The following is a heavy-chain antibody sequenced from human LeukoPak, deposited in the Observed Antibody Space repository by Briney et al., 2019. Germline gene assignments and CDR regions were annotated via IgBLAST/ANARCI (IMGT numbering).Heavy chain of an antibody. CDR1: GYTFTGYY. CDR2: INPNSGGT. J-gene: IGHJ4*02. V-gene: IGHV1-2*02. D-gene: IGHD6-19*01. CDR3: ATSSGWYGPFDY. Sequence: AASVKVSCKASGYTFTGYYMHWVRQAPGQGLEWMGWINPNSGGTNYAQKFQGRVTMTRDTSISTAYMELSRLRSDDTAVYYCATSSGWYGPFDYWGQGTLVTVSS.